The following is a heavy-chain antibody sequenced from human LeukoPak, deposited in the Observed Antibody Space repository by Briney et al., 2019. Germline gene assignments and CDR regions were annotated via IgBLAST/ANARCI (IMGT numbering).Heavy chain of an antibody. CDR3: TKLAAVSADY. CDR2: IRYDGRNK. Sequence: GGSLRLSCAVSGSTFSDYDMYWVRQAPGKGLECVAFIRYDGRNKLYADSVKGRFTISRDNSENTLYLQMNSLRVEDTAVYYCTKLAAVSADYWGRGTLVTVSS. D-gene: IGHD4-11*01. J-gene: IGHJ4*02. V-gene: IGHV3-30*02. CDR1: GSTFSDYD.